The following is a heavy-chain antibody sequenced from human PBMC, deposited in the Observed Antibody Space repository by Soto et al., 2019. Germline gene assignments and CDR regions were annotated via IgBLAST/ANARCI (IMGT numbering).Heavy chain of an antibody. V-gene: IGHV3-23*01. CDR1: GFTFSSSS. J-gene: IGHJ6*02. CDR3: AKGPTIFGSVISFDYYYGMYV. CDR2: ISGSGAGT. D-gene: IGHD3-3*01. Sequence: ESLKISCAASGFTFSSSSMSWVRQAPGRGLEWVSAISGSGAGTYYADSVKGRFTISRDNSKNTLYLQMSGLRAEDTAVYYCAKGPTIFGSVISFDYYYGMYVWGQGTPVTVSS.